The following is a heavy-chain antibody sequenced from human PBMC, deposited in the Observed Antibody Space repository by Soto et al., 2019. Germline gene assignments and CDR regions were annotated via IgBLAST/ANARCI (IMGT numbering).Heavy chain of an antibody. CDR1: GGPFSSHT. V-gene: IGHV1-69*08. CDR3: ARPDFGDYWYFDL. CDR2: IIPALGTT. D-gene: IGHD4-17*01. J-gene: IGHJ2*01. Sequence: QDQLVQSGAEVKKPGSSVKVSCKAFGGPFSSHTFSWVRQAPGQGLEWMGRIIPALGTTTYAQKFQGRVTITADESVTTVYFELNSLRTEDTAVYYCARPDFGDYWYFDLWGRGTLVTVSS.